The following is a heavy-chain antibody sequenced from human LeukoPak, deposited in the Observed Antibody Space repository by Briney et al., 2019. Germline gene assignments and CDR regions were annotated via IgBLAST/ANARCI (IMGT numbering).Heavy chain of an antibody. Sequence: GGSLRLSCAASGFTFSSYAMHWVRQAPGKGLEWVALISYDGSGKYYADSVKGRFTISRDSSKNTLFLEMSSLRPKDTAVYYCARGAYSSSWLNFDYWGQGTLVTVSS. CDR2: ISYDGSGK. J-gene: IGHJ4*02. CDR1: GFTFSSYA. V-gene: IGHV3-30*04. D-gene: IGHD6-13*01. CDR3: ARGAYSSSWLNFDY.